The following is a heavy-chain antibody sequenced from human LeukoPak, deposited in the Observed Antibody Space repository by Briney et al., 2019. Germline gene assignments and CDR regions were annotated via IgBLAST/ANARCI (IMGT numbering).Heavy chain of an antibody. D-gene: IGHD1-26*01. V-gene: IGHV3-21*01. J-gene: IGHJ4*02. CDR2: ISSSSRDI. Sequence: PGGSLRLSCAASGFTFSSYTMNWVRQAPGKGLEWVAAISSSSRDIFYADSVKGRFSISRDNTHNSLSLRMNSLGAEDTAVYCCVREAAATLFDYWGQGTLVTVSS. CDR3: VREAAATLFDY. CDR1: GFTFSSYT.